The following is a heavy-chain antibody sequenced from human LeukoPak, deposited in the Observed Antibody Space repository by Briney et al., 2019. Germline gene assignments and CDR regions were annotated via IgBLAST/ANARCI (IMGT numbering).Heavy chain of an antibody. J-gene: IGHJ3*02. D-gene: IGHD5-18*01. CDR2: INPNSGGT. V-gene: IGHV1-2*02. Sequence: GASVKVSCKASGYTFTGYYMHWVRQAPGQGLEWMGWINPNSGGTNYAQKFQGRVTMTRDTSISTAYMELSRLRSEDTAVYYCARVSGAMATHDAFDIWGQGTMVTVSS. CDR1: GYTFTGYY. CDR3: ARVSGAMATHDAFDI.